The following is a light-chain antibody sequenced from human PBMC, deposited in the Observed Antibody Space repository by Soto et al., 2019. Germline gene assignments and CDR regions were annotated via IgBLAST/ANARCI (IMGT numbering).Light chain of an antibody. Sequence: DIQMTQSPSSVSASVGDRVTITCRASQDISSWLVWYQQKPGKAPNLLIFGASSLQNGVPSRFRGSRSGTDFTLTISSLQPDDFATYYCQQANSFPLTFGGGTKVESK. CDR1: QDISSW. J-gene: IGKJ4*01. V-gene: IGKV1-12*01. CDR3: QQANSFPLT. CDR2: GAS.